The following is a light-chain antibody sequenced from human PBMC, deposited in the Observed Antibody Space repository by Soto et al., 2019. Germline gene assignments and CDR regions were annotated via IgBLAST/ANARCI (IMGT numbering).Light chain of an antibody. V-gene: IGKV3-15*01. Sequence: EIVMTQSPATLSVSPGERATLSCRAGQSVSSNLAWYQQKPGQAPTLLIYGASARATGIPVRFSGNRSGTEFTLTISSLQSEDFAVYYCQHYNNWPFTFGQGTKLEIK. CDR2: GAS. CDR1: QSVSSN. J-gene: IGKJ2*01. CDR3: QHYNNWPFT.